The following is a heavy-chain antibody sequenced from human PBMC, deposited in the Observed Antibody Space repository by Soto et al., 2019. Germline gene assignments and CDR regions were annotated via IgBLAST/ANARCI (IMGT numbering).Heavy chain of an antibody. Sequence: RGSLRLSCAASGFTFSTYGMHWVRQAPGKGLEWVAVIWYDGSNKYYADSVKGRFTISRDNSKNTLYLQMNSLRAEDTAVYYCARDGYCSGGSCYSVPVFDYWGQ. CDR1: GFTFSTYG. CDR3: ARDGYCSGGSCYSVPVFDY. J-gene: IGHJ4*02. D-gene: IGHD2-15*01. V-gene: IGHV3-33*01. CDR2: IWYDGSNK.